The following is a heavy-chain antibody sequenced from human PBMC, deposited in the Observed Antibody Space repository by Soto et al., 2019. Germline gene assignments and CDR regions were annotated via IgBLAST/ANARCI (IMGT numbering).Heavy chain of an antibody. Sequence: TASGFTFSSYAMSWVRQAPGKGLEWVSAISGSGGSTYYADSVKGRFTISRDNSKNTLYLQMNSLRAEDTAVYYCAPITMIPDFDYWGQGTLVTVSS. J-gene: IGHJ4*02. CDR3: APITMIPDFDY. CDR1: GFTFSSYA. D-gene: IGHD3-22*01. V-gene: IGHV3-23*01. CDR2: ISGSGGST.